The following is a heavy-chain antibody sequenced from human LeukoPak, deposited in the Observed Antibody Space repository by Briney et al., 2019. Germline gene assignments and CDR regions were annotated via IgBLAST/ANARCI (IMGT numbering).Heavy chain of an antibody. CDR2: ISYDGSNK. J-gene: IGHJ4*02. CDR1: GFTFSSYG. Sequence: GGSLRLSCAASGFTFSSYGMHWVRQAPGKGLEWVAVISYDGSNKYYADSVKGRFTISRDNSKNTLYLQMNSLRAEDTAVYYCARNSRRYCSSTSCYGAGYWGQGTLVTVSS. V-gene: IGHV3-30*03. CDR3: ARNSRRYCSSTSCYGAGY. D-gene: IGHD2-2*01.